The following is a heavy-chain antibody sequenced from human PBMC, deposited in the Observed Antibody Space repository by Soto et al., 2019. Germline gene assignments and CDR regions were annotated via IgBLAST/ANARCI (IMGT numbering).Heavy chain of an antibody. D-gene: IGHD2-15*01. Sequence: ASVKVSCKVSGYTLTELSMHWVRQAPGKGLEWMGIINPGGGSTSYAQKFQGRVTMTRDTSTSTVYMELSSLRSEDTAVYYCATWVVAATAGAFDIWGQGTMVTVSS. CDR3: ATWVVAATAGAFDI. CDR1: GYTLTELS. J-gene: IGHJ3*02. V-gene: IGHV1-46*01. CDR2: INPGGGST.